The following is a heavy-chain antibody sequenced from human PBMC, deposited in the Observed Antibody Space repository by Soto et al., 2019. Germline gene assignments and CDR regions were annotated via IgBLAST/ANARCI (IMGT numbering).Heavy chain of an antibody. D-gene: IGHD2-2*01. CDR3: ARDQYCSSTSCLPYGMDV. CDR1: GFTFSSYG. Sequence: PXGSLRLSCAASGFTFSSYGMHWVRQAPGKGLEWVAVIWYDGSNKYYADSVKGRFTISRDNSKNTLYLQMNSLRAEDTAVYYCARDQYCSSTSCLPYGMDVWGQGTTVTVSS. J-gene: IGHJ6*02. V-gene: IGHV3-33*01. CDR2: IWYDGSNK.